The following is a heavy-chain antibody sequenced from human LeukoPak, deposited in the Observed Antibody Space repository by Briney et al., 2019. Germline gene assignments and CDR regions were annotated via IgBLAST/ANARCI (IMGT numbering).Heavy chain of an antibody. V-gene: IGHV3-30*18. CDR3: VKDNPLDY. D-gene: IGHD1-14*01. Sequence: GGSLRLSCAASGFTFSSYGMHWVRQAPGKGLEWVAVISYDGSNKYYADSVKGRFTISRDNSKNTLYLQMNSLRAEDTAVYYCVKDNPLDYWGQGTLVTVSS. J-gene: IGHJ4*02. CDR1: GFTFSSYG. CDR2: ISYDGSNK.